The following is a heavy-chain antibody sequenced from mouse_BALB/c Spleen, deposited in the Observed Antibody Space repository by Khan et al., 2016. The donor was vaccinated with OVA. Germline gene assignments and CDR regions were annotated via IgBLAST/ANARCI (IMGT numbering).Heavy chain of an antibody. CDR1: GFNIKDYY. Sequence: VQLQQPGTELVRPGASVRLSCTASGFNIKDYYIHWVKQRPDQGLEWIGWIDPENGNTVYDPKFQGKASITADTSSDTVYLQLSSLTSEVPAVDYCPGSILLSFDYWGQGTTLTVSS. CDR3: PGSILLSFDY. V-gene: IGHV14-1*02. D-gene: IGHD2-3*01. J-gene: IGHJ2*01. CDR2: IDPENGNT.